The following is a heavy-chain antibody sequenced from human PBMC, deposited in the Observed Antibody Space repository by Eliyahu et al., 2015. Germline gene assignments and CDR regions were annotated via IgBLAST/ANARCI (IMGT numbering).Heavy chain of an antibody. V-gene: IGHV1-8*01. CDR2: MNPNSGNT. Sequence: QVQLVQSGAEVKKPGASVKVXCKASGYTFXSYDXNWVRQATGQGLEWMGWMNPNSGNTGYAQKFQGRVTMTRNTSISTAYMELSSLRSEDTAVYYCARLHRAVAGTFLLYGMDVWGKGTTVTVSS. D-gene: IGHD6-19*01. CDR3: ARLHRAVAGTFLLYGMDV. CDR1: GYTFXSYD. J-gene: IGHJ6*04.